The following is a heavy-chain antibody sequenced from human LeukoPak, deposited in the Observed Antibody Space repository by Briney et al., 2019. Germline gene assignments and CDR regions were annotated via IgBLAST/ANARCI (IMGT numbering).Heavy chain of an antibody. CDR2: LNSRGST. CDR3: AKRGGYGLIDY. Sequence: SESLSLTCNVSGVSISSSSYYWGWIRQPPGKGLEWSGSLNSRGSTYDNSSLNRRVTIPIDTSNKHVSLKNSSVTAADTAEYYCAKRGGYGLIDYWGQGTLVTVSS. J-gene: IGHJ4*01. CDR1: GVSISSSSYY. D-gene: IGHD6-25*01. V-gene: IGHV4-39*02.